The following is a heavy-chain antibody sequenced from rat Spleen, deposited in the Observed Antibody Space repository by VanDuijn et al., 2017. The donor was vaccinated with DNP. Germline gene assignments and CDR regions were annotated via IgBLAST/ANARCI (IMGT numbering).Heavy chain of an antibody. V-gene: IGHV2S12*01. CDR2: ISSGGST. J-gene: IGHJ2*01. D-gene: IGHD5-1*01. Sequence: QVQLKESGPGLVQPSQTLSLTCTVSGFSLTSYGVSWVRQPPGKGLEWIAAISSGGSTYYNSALKSRLSISRDTSKSQVFLKMNSLQTEDTAIYFCTREGANGERGVYWGQGVMVTVSS. CDR3: TREGANGERGVY. CDR1: GFSLTSYG.